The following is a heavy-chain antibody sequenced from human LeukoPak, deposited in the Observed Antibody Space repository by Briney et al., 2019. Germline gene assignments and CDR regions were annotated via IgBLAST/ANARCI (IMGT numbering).Heavy chain of an antibody. CDR3: ARLDYDFWSGYYSGNAFDI. Sequence: PSETLSLTCAVYGGPFSGYYWSWIRQPPGKGLEWIGEINHSGSTNYNPSLKSRVTISVDTSKNQFSLKLSSVTAADTAVYYCARLDYDFWSGYYSGNAFDIWGQGTMVTVSS. CDR2: INHSGST. V-gene: IGHV4-34*01. CDR1: GGPFSGYY. J-gene: IGHJ3*02. D-gene: IGHD3-3*01.